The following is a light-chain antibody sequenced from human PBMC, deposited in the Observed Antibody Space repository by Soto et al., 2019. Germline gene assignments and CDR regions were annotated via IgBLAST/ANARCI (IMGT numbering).Light chain of an antibody. CDR1: QSFNSNY. Sequence: EIWLTQFPGTLSLSPGERATLSCTASQSFNSNYLAWYQQKPGQAPRLLIYGASTRATGIPDRFSGSGSGTDFTLTISRLEPEDFAVYYCQHYVTWPLTFGGGTKVDIK. J-gene: IGKJ4*01. CDR2: GAS. V-gene: IGKV3-20*01. CDR3: QHYVTWPLT.